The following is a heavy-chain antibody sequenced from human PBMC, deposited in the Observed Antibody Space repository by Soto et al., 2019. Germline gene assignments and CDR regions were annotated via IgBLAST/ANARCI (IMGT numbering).Heavy chain of an antibody. V-gene: IGHV4-59*01. CDR3: ARRYGAGFDY. D-gene: IGHD3-9*01. Sequence: QVQLQESGPGLVKPSETLSLTCTVSGGSISSYYWSWIRQPPGKGLEWIGYIYYSGSTYYNPSLKSRVTISVDTSKNQFSLKLSSVTAADTAVYYCARRYGAGFDYWGQGTLVTVSS. J-gene: IGHJ4*02. CDR2: IYYSGST. CDR1: GGSISSYY.